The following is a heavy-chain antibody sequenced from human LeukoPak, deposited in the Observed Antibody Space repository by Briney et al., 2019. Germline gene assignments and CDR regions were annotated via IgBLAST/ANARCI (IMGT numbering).Heavy chain of an antibody. Sequence: ASVKVSCKASGYTFTGYYMHWVRQAPGQGLEWMGWINPNSGGTNYAQKFQGRVTMTRDTSISTAYMELSRLRSDDKAVYYCARGVGATGNWFDPWGQGTLVTVSS. D-gene: IGHD1-26*01. J-gene: IGHJ5*02. CDR3: ARGVGATGNWFDP. CDR1: GYTFTGYY. CDR2: INPNSGGT. V-gene: IGHV1-2*02.